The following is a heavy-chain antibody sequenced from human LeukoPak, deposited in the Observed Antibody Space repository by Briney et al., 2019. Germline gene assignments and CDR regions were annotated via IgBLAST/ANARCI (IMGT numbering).Heavy chain of an antibody. V-gene: IGHV4-4*02. J-gene: IGHJ1*01. CDR2: IHHSGST. CDR1: GDSISSINW. Sequence: SETLSLTCAFSGDSISSINWWTWVRQPPGKGLEWIGEIHHSGSTNYNPSLKSRVTISVDTSKNQLSLKVSSVTAADTAVYYCARVAAGIGFFQHWGQGTLVTVSS. D-gene: IGHD6-13*01. CDR3: ARVAAGIGFFQH.